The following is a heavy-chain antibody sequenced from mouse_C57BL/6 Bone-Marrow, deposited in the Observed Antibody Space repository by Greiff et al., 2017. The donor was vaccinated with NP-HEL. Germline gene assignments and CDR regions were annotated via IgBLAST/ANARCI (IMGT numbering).Heavy chain of an antibody. V-gene: IGHV1-18*01. CDR2: INPNNGGT. J-gene: IGHJ3*01. CDR1: GYTFTDYH. D-gene: IGHD1-1*01. Sequence: VQLKESGPELVKPGASVKIPCKASGYTFTDYHMDWVKQSHGKSLEWIGDINPNNGGTIYNQKFKGKATLTVDKSSSTAYMELRSLTSEDTAVYYCAILYYYGSSFAYWGKGTLVTVSA. CDR3: AILYYYGSSFAY.